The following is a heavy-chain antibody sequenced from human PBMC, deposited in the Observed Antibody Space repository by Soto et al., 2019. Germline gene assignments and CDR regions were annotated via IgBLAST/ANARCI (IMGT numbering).Heavy chain of an antibody. V-gene: IGHV1-69*01. CDR1: GGTFSNYA. Sequence: QVRLVQSGAEVKKPGSSVKVSCKASGGTFSNYAITWLRLAPGQGLEWLGGIIPVFGPVNYAQKFQGRVTITADESTSTAYMELNRLRSEDTAVYYCARDNPYTNSFGHWFDPWGQGTLVIVS. D-gene: IGHD6-13*01. CDR2: IIPVFGPV. J-gene: IGHJ5*02. CDR3: ARDNPYTNSFGHWFDP.